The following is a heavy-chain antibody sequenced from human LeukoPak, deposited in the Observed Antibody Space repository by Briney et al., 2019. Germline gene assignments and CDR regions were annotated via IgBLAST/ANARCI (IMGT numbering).Heavy chain of an antibody. CDR2: IYYTGST. Sequence: PSETLSLTCTVSGGSISWYYWSWIRQPPGKGLEWIGYIYYTGSTNYNPSRKSRVTISVDTPRDDFSLKLTSVTAADTAVYYCASFSGTSRFEYWGQGILVTVSS. J-gene: IGHJ4*02. D-gene: IGHD1-26*01. CDR3: ASFSGTSRFEY. CDR1: GGSISWYY. V-gene: IGHV4-59*01.